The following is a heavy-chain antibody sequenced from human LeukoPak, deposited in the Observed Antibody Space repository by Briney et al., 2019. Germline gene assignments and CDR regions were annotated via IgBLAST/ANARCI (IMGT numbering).Heavy chain of an antibody. D-gene: IGHD2-2*01. Sequence: YPSETLSLTCTVSSGSITSYYWNWIRQPPGKGLEWIGEINHSGSTNYNPSLKSRVTISFDTSKNQFSLKLSSVTAADTAVYYCARTRGHTYAQPTYFFDYWGQGTLVTVSS. CDR1: SGSITSYY. CDR3: ARTRGHTYAQPTYFFDY. CDR2: INHSGST. J-gene: IGHJ4*02. V-gene: IGHV4-34*01.